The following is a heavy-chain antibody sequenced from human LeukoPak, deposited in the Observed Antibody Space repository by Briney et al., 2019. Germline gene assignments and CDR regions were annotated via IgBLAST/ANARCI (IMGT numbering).Heavy chain of an antibody. CDR2: ISSSSSYI. Sequence: GGSLRLTCAASGFTFSSYAMNWVRQAPGKGLEWVSSISSSSSYIYYADSVKGRFTISRDNAKNSLYLQMNSLRAEDTAVYYCARVTYDFWSGPNWFDPWGQGTLVTVSS. CDR3: ARVTYDFWSGPNWFDP. J-gene: IGHJ5*02. CDR1: GFTFSSYA. D-gene: IGHD3-3*01. V-gene: IGHV3-21*01.